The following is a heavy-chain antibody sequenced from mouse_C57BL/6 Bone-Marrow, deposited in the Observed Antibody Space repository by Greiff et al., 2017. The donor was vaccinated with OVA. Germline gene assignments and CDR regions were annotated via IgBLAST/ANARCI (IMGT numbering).Heavy chain of an antibody. CDR2: ISSGGSYT. CDR1: GFTFSSYG. V-gene: IGHV5-6*01. Sequence: EVQLVESGGDLVKPGGSLKFSCAASGFTFSSYGMSWVRQTPDKRLEWVATISSGGSYTYYPDSVKGRFHISRDNAKNTLYLQMSSLKSEDTAMYYCARLTTVVAPYWGQGTTLTVSS. CDR3: ARLTTVVAPY. J-gene: IGHJ2*01. D-gene: IGHD1-1*01.